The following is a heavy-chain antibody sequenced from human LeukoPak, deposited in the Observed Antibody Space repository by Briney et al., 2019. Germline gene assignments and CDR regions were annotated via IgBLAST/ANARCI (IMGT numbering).Heavy chain of an antibody. D-gene: IGHD2-21*02. Sequence: GESLKISCKGSGYSFTSYWIGWVRQMPGKGLEWMGIIYPGDSDTRYSPSFQGQVTISADKSISTAYLQWSSLKASDTAMYYCARRPPIRAYCGGDCAADAFDIWGQGTMVTVPS. CDR1: GYSFTSYW. CDR3: ARRPPIRAYCGGDCAADAFDI. CDR2: IYPGDSDT. V-gene: IGHV5-51*01. J-gene: IGHJ3*02.